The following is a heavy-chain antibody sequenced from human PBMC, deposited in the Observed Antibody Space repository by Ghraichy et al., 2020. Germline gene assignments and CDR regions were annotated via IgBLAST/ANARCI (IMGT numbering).Heavy chain of an antibody. CDR1: GFTFQNYA. CDR2: VTGTAQNT. CDR3: VKEPHSPGGY. V-gene: IGHV3-23*01. Sequence: GGSLRLSCAASGFTFQNYAMNWVRQVPGKGLEWVATVTGTAQNTFYADSVKGRFTISRDNSKNTLHLQMSGLRPEDTAVYFCVKEPHSPGGYWGQGTLVSVSS. J-gene: IGHJ4*02. D-gene: IGHD3-16*01.